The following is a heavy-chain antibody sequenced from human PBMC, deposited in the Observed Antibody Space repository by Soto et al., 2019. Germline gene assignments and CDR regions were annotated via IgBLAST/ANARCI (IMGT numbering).Heavy chain of an antibody. CDR3: AHRGGGIVDWYFDL. D-gene: IGHD1-26*01. CDR2: IYWDDDK. J-gene: IGHJ2*01. Sequence: QITLNESGPPLVKPTQPLTLTCTFSGFSLGTYGVGVGWIRQPPGKALEWLALIYWDDDKRYSPSLKSRLTITKDTSKRQVFLTLTNMDPVDTATYYCAHRGGGIVDWYFDLWGRGTPVIVSS. V-gene: IGHV2-5*02. CDR1: GFSLGTYGVG.